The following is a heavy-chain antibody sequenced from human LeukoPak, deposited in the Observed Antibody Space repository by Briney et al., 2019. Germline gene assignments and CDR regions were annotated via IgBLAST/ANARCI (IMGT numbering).Heavy chain of an antibody. CDR1: GFSFSTYT. J-gene: IGHJ4*02. Sequence: GSLRLSCAASGFSFSTYTMNWVRQAPGKGLEWVSSISSSSTYIYYADSVKGRFTISRDNAKNSLYLQMNSLRAEDTAVYYCARGPYSSGSSADYWGQGTLVTVSS. CDR2: ISSSSTYI. D-gene: IGHD6-19*01. V-gene: IGHV3-21*01. CDR3: ARGPYSSGSSADY.